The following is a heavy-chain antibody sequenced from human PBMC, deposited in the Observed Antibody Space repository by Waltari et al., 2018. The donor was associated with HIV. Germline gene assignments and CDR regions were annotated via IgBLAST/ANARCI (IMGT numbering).Heavy chain of an antibody. CDR3: AKSWRRHDFWSGYVY. J-gene: IGHJ4*02. Sequence: EVQLVESGGVVVQPGGSLRLSCTASGFSLDDYNMDWVRQAPGKCLECVSVISWDGSTTSYADSVKGRFTSSRDNSKKSLYLQMNSLRTEDTALYYCAKSWRRHDFWSGYVYWGQGTLVTVSS. D-gene: IGHD3-3*01. CDR2: ISWDGSTT. V-gene: IGHV3-43*01. CDR1: GFSLDDYN.